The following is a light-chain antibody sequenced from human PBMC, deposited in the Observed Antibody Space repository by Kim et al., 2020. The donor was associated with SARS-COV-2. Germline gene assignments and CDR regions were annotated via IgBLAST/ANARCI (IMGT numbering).Light chain of an antibody. J-gene: IGKJ1*01. Sequence: LSPGERATLSCRASQSVSSSLAWFQQKPGQSPRLLIYDASKRATGIPATFSGSGSGTDFTLTISSLEPEDFAVYYCHQRSSWPRTFGQGTKVEIK. CDR2: DAS. CDR1: QSVSSS. V-gene: IGKV3-11*01. CDR3: HQRSSWPRT.